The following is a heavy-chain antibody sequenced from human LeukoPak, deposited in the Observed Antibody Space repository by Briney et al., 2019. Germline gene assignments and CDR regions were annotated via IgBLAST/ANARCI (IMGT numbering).Heavy chain of an antibody. J-gene: IGHJ4*02. Sequence: GGSLRLSCAASGFTFSSYWMHWVRQAPGKGLEWVAVISYDGSNKYYADSVKGRFTISRDNSKNTLYLQMNSLRAEDTAVYYCARDWPRNSGSYYGIDYWGQGTLVTVSS. CDR3: ARDWPRNSGSYYGIDY. V-gene: IGHV3-30*03. D-gene: IGHD1-26*01. CDR2: ISYDGSNK. CDR1: GFTFSSYW.